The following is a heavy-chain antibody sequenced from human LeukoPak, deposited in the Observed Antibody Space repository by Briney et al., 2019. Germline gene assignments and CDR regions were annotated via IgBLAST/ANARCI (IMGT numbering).Heavy chain of an antibody. CDR2: IWYDGSNK. V-gene: IGHV3-33*01. CDR3: ARGRSGSYNDY. D-gene: IGHD3-3*01. Sequence: PGRSLRLACAASGFSLSDYGMHWVRQAPGKGLDWVAVIWYDGSNKYYADSVKGRFTISRDNSKNTLYLQMNSLRDEDTAVYYCARGRSGSYNDYWGQGTLVTVSS. J-gene: IGHJ4*02. CDR1: GFSLSDYG.